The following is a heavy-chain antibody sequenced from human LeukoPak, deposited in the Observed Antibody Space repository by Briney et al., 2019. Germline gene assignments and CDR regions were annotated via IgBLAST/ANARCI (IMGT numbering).Heavy chain of an antibody. D-gene: IGHD3-10*01. CDR3: ARLYYYRSGSPLI. CDR2: IYYGGST. Sequence: SETLSLTCTVSAGSISSSRSYWGWLRQPPGEGLEWVGTIYYGGSTYYNPSLKSRLTISVNTSKNQYSLKLSSVTAADTAVYYCARLYYYRSGSPLIWGHGTMVTVSS. J-gene: IGHJ3*02. CDR1: AGSISSSRSY. V-gene: IGHV4-39*01.